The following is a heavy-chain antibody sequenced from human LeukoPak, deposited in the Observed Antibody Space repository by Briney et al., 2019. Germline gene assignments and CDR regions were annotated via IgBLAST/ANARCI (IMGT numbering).Heavy chain of an antibody. J-gene: IGHJ4*02. Sequence: GGSLRLSCAASGFNFTGYGIHWVRQVPGKGLDWVAVIWYDGKNKHYADSVKGRFTISRDTSKNTVYLQMNSLRAEDTAVYYCARVSESSNSDYWGQGTLVTVSS. V-gene: IGHV3-33*01. CDR1: GFNFTGYG. D-gene: IGHD2/OR15-2a*01. CDR3: ARVSESSNSDY. CDR2: IWYDGKNK.